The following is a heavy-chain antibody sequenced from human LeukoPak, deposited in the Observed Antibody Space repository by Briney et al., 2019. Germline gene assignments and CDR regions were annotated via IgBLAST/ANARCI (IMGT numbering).Heavy chain of an antibody. V-gene: IGHV3-30*02. D-gene: IGHD3-16*02. CDR3: ARVAPPDYVWGSYRYTDY. Sequence: GGSLRLSCAASGFTFSSYGMHWVRQAPGKGLEWVAFIRYDGSNKYYADSVKGRFTISRDNSKNTLYLQMNSLRAEDTAVYYYARVAPPDYVWGSYRYTDYWGQGTLVTVSP. CDR1: GFTFSSYG. CDR2: IRYDGSNK. J-gene: IGHJ4*02.